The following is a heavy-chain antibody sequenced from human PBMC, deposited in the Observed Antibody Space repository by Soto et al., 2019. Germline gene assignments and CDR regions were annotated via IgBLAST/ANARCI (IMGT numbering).Heavy chain of an antibody. Sequence: GGSLRLPFAASGFTFSSYAISWDRKATGTGLEWVSAISGSGGSTYYAVSVKGRFTISRENSKNTLYLQMKSLRAEDTAVYYCAKAGYGDYYAYWGQVTRSTVSS. V-gene: IGHV3-23*01. CDR3: AKAGYGDYYAY. CDR1: GFTFSSYA. CDR2: ISGSGGST. J-gene: IGHJ4*02. D-gene: IGHD4-17*01.